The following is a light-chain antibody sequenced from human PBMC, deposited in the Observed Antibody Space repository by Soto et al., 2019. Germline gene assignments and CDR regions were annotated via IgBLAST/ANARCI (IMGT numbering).Light chain of an antibody. V-gene: IGKV3-20*01. Sequence: EIVLTQSPATLSLSPGERATLSCRASQSVSSYLAWYQQKPGQAPRLLIYGASSRATGIPDRFSGSGSGTDFPLTISRLEPEDFAVYYCQQYGSSVTLGQGTKVDI. CDR3: QQYGSSVT. CDR1: QSVSSY. J-gene: IGKJ1*01. CDR2: GAS.